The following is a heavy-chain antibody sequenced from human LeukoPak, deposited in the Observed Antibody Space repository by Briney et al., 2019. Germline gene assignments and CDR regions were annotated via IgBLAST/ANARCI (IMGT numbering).Heavy chain of an antibody. CDR1: GFTFSSYW. V-gene: IGHV3-74*01. Sequence: GGSLRLSCAASGFTFSSYWMQWVRQVPGKGLVWVSRCNSDGGTTTYADSVKGRFTISRDSAKNTLYLQMNSLRAEDTAVYYCARGDDFWSGYYGIDYWGQGTLVTVSS. CDR2: CNSDGGTT. J-gene: IGHJ4*02. D-gene: IGHD3-3*01. CDR3: ARGDDFWSGYYGIDY.